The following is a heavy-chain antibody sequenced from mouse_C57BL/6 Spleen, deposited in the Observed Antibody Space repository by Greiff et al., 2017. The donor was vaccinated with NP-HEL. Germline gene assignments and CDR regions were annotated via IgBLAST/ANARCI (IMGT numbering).Heavy chain of an antibody. CDR1: GYAFSSYW. J-gene: IGHJ4*01. Sequence: VQLQQSGAELVKPGASVKISCKASGYAFSSYWMNWVKQRPGKGLEWIGQIYPGDGDTTYNGKFKGKATLTADKSSSTAYMQLSSLTSEDSAVYFCARGGTVVANYYAMDYWGQGTSVTVSS. V-gene: IGHV1-80*01. CDR2: IYPGDGDT. D-gene: IGHD1-1*01. CDR3: ARGGTVVANYYAMDY.